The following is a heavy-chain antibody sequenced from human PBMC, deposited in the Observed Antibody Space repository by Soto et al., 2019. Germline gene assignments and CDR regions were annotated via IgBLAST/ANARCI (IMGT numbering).Heavy chain of an antibody. D-gene: IGHD6-13*01. CDR1: GYSFTSYW. J-gene: IGHJ6*02. Sequence: GESLKISCKGSGYSFTSYWISWVRQMPGKGLEWMGRIDPSDSYTNYSPSFQGHVTISADKSISTAYLQWSSLKASDTAMYYCARDGDGSSWYYYYGMDVWGQGTTVTV. CDR2: IDPSDSYT. CDR3: ARDGDGSSWYYYYGMDV. V-gene: IGHV5-10-1*01.